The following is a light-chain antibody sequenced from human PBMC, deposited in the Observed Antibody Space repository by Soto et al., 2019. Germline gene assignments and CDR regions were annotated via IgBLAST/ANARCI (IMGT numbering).Light chain of an antibody. J-gene: IGLJ1*01. Sequence: QSALTQPASVSGSPGQSITISCTGTSSDVGSYNYVSWHQQHPGQAPKLMIYEVTHRASGIPDRFPASKSGNTASLTISGLHAGDEADYYCSSYRSSSTYVFGTGTKLTVL. CDR1: SSDVGSYNY. CDR3: SSYRSSSTYV. V-gene: IGLV2-14*01. CDR2: EVT.